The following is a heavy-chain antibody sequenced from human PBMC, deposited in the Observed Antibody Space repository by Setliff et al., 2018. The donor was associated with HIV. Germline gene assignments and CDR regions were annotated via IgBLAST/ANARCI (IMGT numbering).Heavy chain of an antibody. D-gene: IGHD3-9*01. Sequence: GGSLRLSCAASGFTFSNYAVHWVRQAPGKGLEWVAFISYDGGTKFYADSVKGRFTISRDNSKNTLYLQMNSLRAEDTAVYYCAREGSINDIFTGGYMDVWGKGTTVTVSS. CDR1: GFTFSNYA. J-gene: IGHJ6*03. V-gene: IGHV3-30*04. CDR3: AREGSINDIFTGGYMDV. CDR2: ISYDGGTK.